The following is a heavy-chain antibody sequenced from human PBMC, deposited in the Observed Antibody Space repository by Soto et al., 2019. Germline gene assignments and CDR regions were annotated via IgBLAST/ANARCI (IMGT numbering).Heavy chain of an antibody. CDR3: AREGKAVAGFDY. Sequence: QGQLVQSGAEVKKPGSSVRVSCKASEGTFSSYAISWVRQAPGQGLEWMVAIIPIFGTANYAKKFQGRVPITASETTSTAYIELSRLRSEDTAVYYCAREGKAVAGFDYWGQGRRVTVSS. V-gene: IGHV1-69*01. J-gene: IGHJ4*02. CDR2: IIPIFGTA. CDR1: EGTFSSYA. D-gene: IGHD6-19*01.